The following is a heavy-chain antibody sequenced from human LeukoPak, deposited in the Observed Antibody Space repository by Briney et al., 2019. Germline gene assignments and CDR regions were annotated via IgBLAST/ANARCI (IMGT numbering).Heavy chain of an antibody. CDR3: AKLGGHPLHNYYVGV. CDR2: ILDSGYST. J-gene: IGHJ6*03. V-gene: IGHV3-23*01. CDR1: GFTFSSYA. D-gene: IGHD3-16*01. Sequence: PGGSLRLSCAASGFTFSSYAMSWVRQAPGKGLEWVSGILDSGYSTYYVNSVKGRFTISRDNSNNTLYLQMNSLRAEDTAVYYCAKLGGHPLHNYYVGVWGKGTTVAVSS.